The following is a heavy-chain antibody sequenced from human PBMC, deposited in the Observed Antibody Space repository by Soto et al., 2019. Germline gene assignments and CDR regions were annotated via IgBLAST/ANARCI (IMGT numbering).Heavy chain of an antibody. J-gene: IGHJ6*02. CDR1: GFTFRNHG. D-gene: IGHD3-9*01. CDR3: AREWLGVRYLDV. Sequence: QVQLVESGGGVVQPGRSLRLSCAASGFTFRNHGMHWVRQAPGKGLEWLAVIWYDGSDENYADSVKGRFTISRDNSKNMMYLQVNSLRVEDTAVYYCAREWLGVRYLDVWGQGTTVTVSS. V-gene: IGHV3-33*01. CDR2: IWYDGSDE.